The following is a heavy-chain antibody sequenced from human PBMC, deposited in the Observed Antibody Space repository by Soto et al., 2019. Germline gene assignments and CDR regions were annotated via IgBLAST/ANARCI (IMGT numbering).Heavy chain of an antibody. J-gene: IGHJ4*02. CDR2: VKEDGSEK. CDR3: AGSGPIWFGELLYYFDY. CDR1: GFTFSNYW. D-gene: IGHD3-10*01. V-gene: IGHV3-7*03. Sequence: GGSLRLSCAASGFTFSNYWMSWVRQAPGKGLEWVANVKEDGSEKYYVDSVKGRFTISRDNAKSLMYLQMSSLRVEDTAVYYCAGSGPIWFGELLYYFDYWGQGTLVTVSS.